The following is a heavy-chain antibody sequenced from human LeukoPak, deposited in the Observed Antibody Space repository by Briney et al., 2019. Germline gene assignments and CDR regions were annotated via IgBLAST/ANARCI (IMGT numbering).Heavy chain of an antibody. CDR1: GGSFSGYY. CDR2: INHSGST. CDR3: ARGMAPPGYYYYMDV. Sequence: SETLSLTCAVYGGSFSGYYWSWIRQPPGKGLEWIWEINHSGSTNYNPSLKSRVTISVDKSKNQFSLKLSSVTAADTAVYYCARGMAPPGYYYYMDVWGKGTTVTVSS. J-gene: IGHJ6*03. V-gene: IGHV4-34*01. D-gene: IGHD5-24*01.